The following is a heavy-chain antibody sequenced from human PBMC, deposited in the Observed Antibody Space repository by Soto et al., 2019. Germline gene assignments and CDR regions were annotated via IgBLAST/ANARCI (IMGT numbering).Heavy chain of an antibody. V-gene: IGHV4-39*01. CDR1: GGSISSSSYY. Sequence: SETLSLTCTVSGGSISSSSYYWGWIRQPPGKGLEWIGSIYYSGSTYYNPSLKSRVTISVGTSKNQFSLKLSSVTAADTAVYYCARRRKYYFDYWGQGTLVTVSS. J-gene: IGHJ4*02. CDR2: IYYSGST. CDR3: ARRRKYYFDY.